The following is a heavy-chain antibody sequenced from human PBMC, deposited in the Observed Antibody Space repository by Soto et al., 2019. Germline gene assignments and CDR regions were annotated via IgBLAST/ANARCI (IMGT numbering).Heavy chain of an antibody. CDR1: GYSISSSNW. CDR3: ARREIQGPIDY. D-gene: IGHD1-26*01. J-gene: IGHJ4*02. CDR2: IYYSGTT. V-gene: IGHV4-28*01. Sequence: SETLSLTCAVSGYSISSSNWWGCIRQPPGKGLEWIGYIYYSGTTYYNPSLKSRVTMSVDTSKNQFSLKLTSVTAVDTAVYYCARREIQGPIDYWGQGTLVNVSS.